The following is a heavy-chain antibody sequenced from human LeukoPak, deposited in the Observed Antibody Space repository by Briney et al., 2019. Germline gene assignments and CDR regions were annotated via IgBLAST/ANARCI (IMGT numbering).Heavy chain of an antibody. V-gene: IGHV1-69*01. D-gene: IGHD3-22*01. CDR3: ASPYDGSGYYYGY. CDR2: IIPIFGTA. CDR1: GGTFSSYA. Sequence: SVKVSCKASGGTFSSYAISWVRQAPGQGLEWMGGIIPIFGTANYAQKFQGRVTITADESTSTAYMELSSLRSEDTAVYYCASPYDGSGYYYGYWGQGTLVTVSS. J-gene: IGHJ4*02.